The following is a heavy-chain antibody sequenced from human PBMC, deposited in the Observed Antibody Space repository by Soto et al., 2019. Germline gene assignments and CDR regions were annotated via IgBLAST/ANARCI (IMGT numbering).Heavy chain of an antibody. D-gene: IGHD3-10*01. V-gene: IGHV4-4*07. J-gene: IGHJ6*02. CDR2: IYTSGST. Sequence: QVQLQESGPGLVKPSETLSLTCTVSGGSISSYYWSWIRQPAGKGLEWIGRIYTSGSTNYNPSLKSRVTMSVDTSKNQFSLKLSSVTAADTAVYYCARDRTTTVRGVSLPPGIDVWGQGTTVTVSS. CDR3: ARDRTTTVRGVSLPPGIDV. CDR1: GGSISSYY.